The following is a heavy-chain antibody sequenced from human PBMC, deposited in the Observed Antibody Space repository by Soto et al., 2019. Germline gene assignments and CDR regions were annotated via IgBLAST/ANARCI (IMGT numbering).Heavy chain of an antibody. CDR1: GFTFSSYA. D-gene: IGHD6-6*01. CDR3: AKADGRIVARHFDF. V-gene: IGHV3-23*01. Sequence: EVQLLESGGGLVQPGGSLRLSCAASGFTFSSYAMYWVRQAPGKGLEWVSGISSGGGSPYYADSVKGRFTISRDNSKNTLYLQMNGLRAEDRAVYYCAKADGRIVARHFDFWGQGSLVTVSS. CDR2: ISSGGGSP. J-gene: IGHJ4*02.